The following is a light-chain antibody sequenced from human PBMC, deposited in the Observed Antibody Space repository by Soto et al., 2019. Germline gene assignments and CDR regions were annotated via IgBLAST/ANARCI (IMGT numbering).Light chain of an antibody. CDR3: LQYGSSPP. CDR2: GAS. CDR1: QSVSSSY. J-gene: IGKJ4*01. V-gene: IGKV3-20*01. Sequence: EIVLTQSPGTLSLSPGERATLSCRASQSVSSSYLAWYQQKPGQAPRLLIYGASSRATGIPDRFSGSGSGTDFTLTISRLEPEDFAVYYCLQYGSSPPFGGGTKVEIK.